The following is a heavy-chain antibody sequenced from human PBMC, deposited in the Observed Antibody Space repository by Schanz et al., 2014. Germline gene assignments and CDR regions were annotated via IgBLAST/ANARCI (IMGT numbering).Heavy chain of an antibody. CDR3: ASSGAGYISSWDFDY. CDR1: GYTFSSYG. J-gene: IGHJ4*01. CDR2: IIPILGIA. V-gene: IGHV1-69*09. D-gene: IGHD6-13*01. Sequence: QVQLVQSGAEMKKPGASVKVSCKASGYTFSSYGITWVRQAPGQGLEWMGRIIPILGIANYAQKFQGRVTITADKSTFTAYMDVSSLRSEDTAVYYCASSGAGYISSWDFDYWGQEPWSPSPQ.